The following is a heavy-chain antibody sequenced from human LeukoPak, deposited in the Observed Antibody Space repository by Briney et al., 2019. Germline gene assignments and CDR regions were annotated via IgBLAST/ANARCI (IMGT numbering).Heavy chain of an antibody. D-gene: IGHD3-10*01. Sequence: THSLTCTVSVGALASGGYCWNWIRQPPGKGLEWIGCIYDRGPAYYNPSLKSRFTISVDRPKNQFFLNVTSLTAADTAVYYCARSRQASGLFSSWGQGAPVFVSS. CDR3: ARSRQASGLFSS. CDR2: IYDRGPA. CDR1: VGALASGGYC. V-gene: IGHV4-30-2*01. J-gene: IGHJ5*02.